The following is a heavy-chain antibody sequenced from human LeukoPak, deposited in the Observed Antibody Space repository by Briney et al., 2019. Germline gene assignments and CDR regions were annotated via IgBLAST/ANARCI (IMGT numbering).Heavy chain of an antibody. J-gene: IGHJ4*02. CDR3: ARDLRVVEDRDY. Sequence: GGSLRLSCAASGFTFSSYWMHWVRHAPGKGLGWVSRINSDGSSTIYADSVKGRFTISRDRARNSLYRQMNSLRAEDTAVYYCARDLRVVEDRDYWGQGTLVTVSS. D-gene: IGHD2-15*01. CDR1: GFTFSSYW. CDR2: INSDGSST. V-gene: IGHV3-74*01.